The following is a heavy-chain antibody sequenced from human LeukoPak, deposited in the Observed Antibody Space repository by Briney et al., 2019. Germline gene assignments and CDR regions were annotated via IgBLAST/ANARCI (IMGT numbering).Heavy chain of an antibody. J-gene: IGHJ3*02. CDR1: GFIFSSYS. CDR2: ISTSSIYI. V-gene: IGHV3-21*01. CDR3: ARGQDTVVTSRDAFDI. Sequence: GGSLRLSCAVSGFIFSSYSMNWVRQAPGKGLEWVSSISTSSIYIYYADSVKGRFTISRDNAKNSLYLQMSSLRAEDTAVYYCARGQDTVVTSRDAFDIWGQGTMVTVSS. D-gene: IGHD4-23*01.